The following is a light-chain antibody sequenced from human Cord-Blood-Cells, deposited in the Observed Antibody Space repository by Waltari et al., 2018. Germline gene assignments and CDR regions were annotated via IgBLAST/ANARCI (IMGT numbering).Light chain of an antibody. Sequence: QSALTQPRSVSGSPGQSVTISCTGTSSDVGGYNYVSWYQQHPGKAPKLMIYDVSKRPSGVPVRSSGSKSGNTASLTISGLQAEDEADYYCCSYAGSCTNVFGTGTKVTVL. V-gene: IGLV2-11*01. CDR3: CSYAGSCTNV. CDR1: SSDVGGYNY. J-gene: IGLJ1*01. CDR2: DVS.